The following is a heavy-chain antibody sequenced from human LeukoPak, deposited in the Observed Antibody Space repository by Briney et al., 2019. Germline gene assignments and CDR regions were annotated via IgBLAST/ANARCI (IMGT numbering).Heavy chain of an antibody. J-gene: IGHJ4*02. CDR1: GGTFIIYA. CDR2: IIPIFGTA. D-gene: IGHD3-9*01. Sequence: ASVNVSYKASGGTFIIYAISWVRQAPGQGLEWMGGIIPIFGTANYAQKFQGRVTITEDKSTSTAYMELSSLRSEDTAVYYCARTYYDILTGYPAYFDYWGQGTLVTVSS. V-gene: IGHV1-69*06. CDR3: ARTYYDILTGYPAYFDY.